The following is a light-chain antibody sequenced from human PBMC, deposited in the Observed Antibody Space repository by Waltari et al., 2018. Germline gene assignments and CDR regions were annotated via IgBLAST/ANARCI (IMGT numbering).Light chain of an antibody. V-gene: IGKV1-5*01. CDR3: QEYDTEYYT. Sequence: QMTQSPFTLSASVGDRVTITCQASQSVSGWLAWYQQRPVKVPQLRIYNASTLKRGVPSRFSGSGSGTACTLTVSNLQPDDSATDDCQEYDTEYYTVGQGTKLEIE. J-gene: IGKJ2*01. CDR2: NAS. CDR1: QSVSGW.